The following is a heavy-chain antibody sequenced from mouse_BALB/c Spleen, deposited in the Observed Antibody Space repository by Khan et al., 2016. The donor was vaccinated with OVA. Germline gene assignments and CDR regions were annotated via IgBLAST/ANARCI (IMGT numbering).Heavy chain of an antibody. CDR3: ARRSDDGAWFAY. Sequence: VQLKQSGPGLVQPSQSLSITCTVSGFSLISYGVHWVRQSPGKGLEWLGVIWSGGTTDYNAAFISRVSISKDNSKRQVFFELNSLEAKDSATYYCARRSDDGAWFAYWGQGTLVTVSA. D-gene: IGHD2-12*01. V-gene: IGHV2-2*02. J-gene: IGHJ3*01. CDR2: IWSGGTT. CDR1: GFSLISYG.